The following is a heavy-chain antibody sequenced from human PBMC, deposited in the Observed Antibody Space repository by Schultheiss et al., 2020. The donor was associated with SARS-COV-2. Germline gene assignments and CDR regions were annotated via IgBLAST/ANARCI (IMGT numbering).Heavy chain of an antibody. J-gene: IGHJ1*01. CDR2: IHSTGST. CDR1: GGSISSYY. CDR3: ARDLGSGYPGWLNP. V-gene: IGHV4-59*13. Sequence: SQTLSLTCTVSGGSISSYYWSWIRQPPGKGLEWIGWIHSTGSTKYNPSLKSRVTISEDTSKKEFSLNLESVTVVDTAVYYCARDLGSGYPGWLNPWGQGILVTVSS. D-gene: IGHD3-22*01.